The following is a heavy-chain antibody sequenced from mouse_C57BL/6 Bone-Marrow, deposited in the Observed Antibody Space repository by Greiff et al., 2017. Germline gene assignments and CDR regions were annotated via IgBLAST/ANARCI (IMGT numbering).Heavy chain of an antibody. J-gene: IGHJ3*01. CDR1: GYTFTSYW. CDR3: AFDDYGGFAY. CDR2: IHPNSGST. D-gene: IGHD2-4*01. V-gene: IGHV1-64*01. Sequence: QVQLQQPGAELVKPGASVKLSCKASGYTFTSYWMHWVKQRPGQGLAWIGMIHPNSGSTNYNEKFKSKATLTVDKSSSTAYMQLSSLTSEDSAVYYCAFDDYGGFAYWGQGTLVTVSA.